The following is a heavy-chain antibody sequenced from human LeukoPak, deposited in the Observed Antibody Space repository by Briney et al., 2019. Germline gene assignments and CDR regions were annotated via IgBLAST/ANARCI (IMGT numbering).Heavy chain of an antibody. CDR3: AKLPGGSVTTDYFDY. CDR2: IYTSGST. Sequence: PSETLSLTCTVSGGSISSYYWSWIRQPAGKGLEWIGRIYTSGSTNYNPSLESRVTMSVDTSKNQFSLKLSSVTAADTAVYYCAKLPGGSVTTDYFDYWGQGTLVTVSS. D-gene: IGHD4-11*01. J-gene: IGHJ4*02. CDR1: GGSISSYY. V-gene: IGHV4-4*07.